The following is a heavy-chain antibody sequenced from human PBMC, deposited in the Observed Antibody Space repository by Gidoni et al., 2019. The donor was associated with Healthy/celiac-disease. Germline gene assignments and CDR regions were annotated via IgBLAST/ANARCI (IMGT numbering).Heavy chain of an antibody. CDR2: ISGSGGST. CDR1: GFTFSSYA. D-gene: IGHD3-22*01. CDR3: AKGITMIVVAQDY. V-gene: IGHV3-23*01. J-gene: IGHJ4*02. Sequence: EVQLLESGGGLVQPGGSLRLSCAASGFTFSSYAMSWVRQAPGKGLGWVSAISGSGGSTYYADSLKGRFTISRDNSKNTLYLQMNSLRAEDTAVYYCAKGITMIVVAQDYWGQGTLVTVSS.